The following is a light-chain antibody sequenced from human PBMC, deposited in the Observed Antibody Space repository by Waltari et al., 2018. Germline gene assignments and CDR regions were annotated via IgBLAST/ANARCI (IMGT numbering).Light chain of an antibody. CDR3: CSNVGTSAF. V-gene: IGLV2-23*03. Sequence: QAGPTQPASVSGSPGQSLTISCPGTSNNVGSSNLVSWYQQHPGKPPKLIIYEGSKRPSGVSNRFSGSKSDNTASLTLSGLQPDDEADYYCCSNVGTSAFFGGGTKLTVL. CDR2: EGS. CDR1: SNNVGSSNL. J-gene: IGLJ2*01.